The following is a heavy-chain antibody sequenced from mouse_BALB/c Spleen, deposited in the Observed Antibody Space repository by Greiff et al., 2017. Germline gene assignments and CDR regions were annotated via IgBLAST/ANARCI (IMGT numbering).Heavy chain of an antibody. CDR3: ARIYYGPYYYAMDY. V-gene: IGHV5-9-4*01. D-gene: IGHD1-1*02. CDR2: ISSGGSYT. J-gene: IGHJ4*01. CDR1: GFTFSSYA. Sequence: DVKLVESGGGLVKPGGSLKLSCAASGFTFSSYAMSWVRQSPEKRLEWVAEISSGGSYTYYPDTVTGRFTISRDNAKNTLYLEMSSLRSEDTAMYYCARIYYGPYYYAMDYWGQGTSVTVSS.